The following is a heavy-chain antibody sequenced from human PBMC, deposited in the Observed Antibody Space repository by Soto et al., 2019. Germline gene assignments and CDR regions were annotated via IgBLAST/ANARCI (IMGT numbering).Heavy chain of an antibody. Sequence: QVQLVESGGGVVQPGTSLRLSCGASGFTFSSYGMHWVRQAPGKGLEWVAVISYDGSNKYYADSVKGRFTISRDDSKNTLSLQMNSLRLEDTALYYCAKDPRVDSSGYSPCDYWGQGTLVTVSS. V-gene: IGHV3-30*18. J-gene: IGHJ4*02. CDR2: ISYDGSNK. CDR3: AKDPRVDSSGYSPCDY. D-gene: IGHD3-22*01. CDR1: GFTFSSYG.